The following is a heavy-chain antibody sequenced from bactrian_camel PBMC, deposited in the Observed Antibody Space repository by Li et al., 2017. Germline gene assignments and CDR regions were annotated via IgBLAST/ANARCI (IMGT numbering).Heavy chain of an antibody. CDR2: IDSDGET. CDR3: AANEPPCYYSETLAAQADDFNH. D-gene: IGHD2*01. J-gene: IGHJ4*01. V-gene: IGHV3S9*01. CDR1: GLTYTSYC. Sequence: HVQLVESGGGSALAGGSLRLSCLASGLTYTSYCMGWFRQVSGKEREGVASIDSDGETTYADSVKGRFTISQDSARNTVYLQMNNLQPEDTATYYCAANEPPCYYSETLAAQADDFNHWGQGTQVTVS.